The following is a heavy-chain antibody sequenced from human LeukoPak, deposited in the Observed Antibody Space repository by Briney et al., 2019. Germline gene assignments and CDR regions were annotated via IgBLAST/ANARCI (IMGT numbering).Heavy chain of an antibody. CDR1: GGSISSGGYY. J-gene: IGHJ5*02. D-gene: IGHD2-2*01. CDR2: IYYSGST. V-gene: IGHV4-31*03. CDR3: ATHIVVVPAATTNWFDP. Sequence: PSETLSLTCTVSGGSISSGGYYWSWIRQHPGKGLEWIGYIYYSGSTYYNPSLKSRVTISVDTSKNQFSLKLSSVTAADTAVYYCATHIVVVPAATTNWFDPWGQGTLVTVSS.